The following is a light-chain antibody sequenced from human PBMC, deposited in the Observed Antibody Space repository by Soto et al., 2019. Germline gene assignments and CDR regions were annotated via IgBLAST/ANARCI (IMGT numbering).Light chain of an antibody. J-gene: IGLJ2*01. CDR2: DVS. CDR1: SRDVGGYNY. Sequence: QSALTQPASVSGSPGQSITISCTGTSRDVGGYNYVSWYQQHPGKAPKLMIYDVSNRPSGVSNRFSGSKSGNTASLTISGLQAEDEADYYCSSYTSSSTPVVVGGGTKLTVL. CDR3: SSYTSSSTPVV. V-gene: IGLV2-14*01.